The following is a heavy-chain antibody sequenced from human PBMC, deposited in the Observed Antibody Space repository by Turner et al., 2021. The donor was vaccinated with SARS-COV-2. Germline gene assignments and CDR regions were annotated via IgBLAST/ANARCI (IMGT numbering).Heavy chain of an antibody. V-gene: IGHV4-39*01. CDR1: GGSISSSSYY. CDR3: ARLMDTAMDYYGTDV. J-gene: IGHJ6*02. Sequence: QLHLQESDPGLVTPSETLSLTCPVSGGSISSSSYYWGWIRQPPGKGLEWFGNIYYSGSAYYNPSLKSRVNISGDPSKNKCSLKLTSVTAADTAVYYCARLMDTAMDYYGTDVWGQGTTVTVSS. D-gene: IGHD5-18*01. CDR2: IYYSGSA.